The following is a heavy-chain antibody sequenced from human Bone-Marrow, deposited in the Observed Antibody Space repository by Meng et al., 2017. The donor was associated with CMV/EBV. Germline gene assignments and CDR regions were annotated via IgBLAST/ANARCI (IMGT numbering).Heavy chain of an antibody. Sequence: GGSLRLSCAASGFTFSDYYMSWIRQAPGKGLEWVSYISSSGSTIYYADSVKGRFTINKDNDKNSLYLQMNSLRAQDTAVYYCASGLISGRYYHYGMDVWGQGTMVTVSS. J-gene: IGHJ6*02. CDR1: GFTFSDYY. V-gene: IGHV3-11*01. D-gene: IGHD2-15*01. CDR3: ASGLISGRYYHYGMDV. CDR2: ISSSGSTI.